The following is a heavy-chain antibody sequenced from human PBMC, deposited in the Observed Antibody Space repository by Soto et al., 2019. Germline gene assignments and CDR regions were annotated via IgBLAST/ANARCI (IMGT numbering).Heavy chain of an antibody. V-gene: IGHV4-30-4*01. CDR1: GGSISSGDYY. D-gene: IGHD4-17*01. J-gene: IGHJ5*02. CDR3: ATSSGGDYDNWFDP. CDR2: IYYSGST. Sequence: ASETLSLTCTVSGGSISSGDYYWSWIRQPPGKGLEWIGYIYYSGSTYYNPSLKSRVTISVDTSKNQFSLKLSSVTAADTAVYYCATSSGGDYDNWFDPWGQGTLVTVSS.